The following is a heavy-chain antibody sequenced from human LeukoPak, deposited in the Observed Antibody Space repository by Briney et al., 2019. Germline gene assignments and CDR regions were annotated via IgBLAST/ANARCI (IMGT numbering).Heavy chain of an antibody. D-gene: IGHD3-3*01. J-gene: IGHJ4*02. Sequence: GGSLRLSCAASGFTFSNSCMTWVRQAPGKGLEWVANIRQDGSEETYVDSVRGRFTISRDNAKNSLYLQMNTLRTEDTAMYYCARDRSISGVVTLDYWGQGALVTVSS. CDR2: IRQDGSEE. CDR1: GFTFSNSC. CDR3: ARDRSISGVVTLDY. V-gene: IGHV3-7*01.